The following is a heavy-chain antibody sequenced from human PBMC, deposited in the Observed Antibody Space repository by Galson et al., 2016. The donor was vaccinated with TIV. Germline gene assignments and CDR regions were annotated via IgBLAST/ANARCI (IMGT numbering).Heavy chain of an antibody. J-gene: IGHJ4*02. V-gene: IGHV5-51*03. CDR1: GYSFTKFW. Sequence: QSGAEVKKPGESLKISCEGSGYSFTKFWIAWVRQMPGKGLEWMGTIYPGDSETRYSPSFQGQVTISADKSISTAYLQWSNLKASDTAIYYCASGQYIENWGQGTLVTVSS. CDR3: ASGQYIEN. CDR2: IYPGDSET.